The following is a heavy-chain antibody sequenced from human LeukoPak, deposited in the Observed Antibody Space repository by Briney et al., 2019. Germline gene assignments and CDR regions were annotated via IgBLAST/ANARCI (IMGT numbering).Heavy chain of an antibody. Sequence: SETLSLTCAVSGDSIKDYYWSWIRQTPGRGLNLIGYIYSGSTNYNPSLKSRVTISVDTSKNQFSLKLSSVTAADTAVYYCASRYSSSWTFDYWGQGTLVTVSS. CDR2: IYSGST. CDR3: ASRYSSSWTFDY. J-gene: IGHJ4*02. V-gene: IGHV4-59*01. CDR1: GDSIKDYY. D-gene: IGHD6-13*01.